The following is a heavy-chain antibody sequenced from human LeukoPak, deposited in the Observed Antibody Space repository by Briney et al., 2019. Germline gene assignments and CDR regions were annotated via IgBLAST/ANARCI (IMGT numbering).Heavy chain of an antibody. V-gene: IGHV3-30*02. CDR2: IRYDGSIK. J-gene: IGHJ4*02. D-gene: IGHD3-3*01. Sequence: GGSLRLSCAASGFTFSSYGMHWVRQAPGKGLEWVAFIRYDGSIKYYADSVKGRFTISRDNSKNTLYLQMNSLRAGDTAVYYCAKDSYYDFWSGYREPFDYWGQGTLVTVSS. CDR1: GFTFSSYG. CDR3: AKDSYYDFWSGYREPFDY.